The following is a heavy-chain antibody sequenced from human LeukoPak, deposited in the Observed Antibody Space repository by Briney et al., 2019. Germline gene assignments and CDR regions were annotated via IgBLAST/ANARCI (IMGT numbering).Heavy chain of an antibody. CDR2: ISGGGGST. CDR3: AKAARRYSSSSQDDY. Sequence: GGSLRLSCAASGFTFSSYAMSWVRQAPGKGLEWVSAISGGGGSTYYADSVKGRFTISRDNSKNTLYLQMNSLRAEDTAVYYCAKAARRYSSSSQDDYWGQGTLVTVSS. CDR1: GFTFSSYA. J-gene: IGHJ4*02. D-gene: IGHD6-6*01. V-gene: IGHV3-23*01.